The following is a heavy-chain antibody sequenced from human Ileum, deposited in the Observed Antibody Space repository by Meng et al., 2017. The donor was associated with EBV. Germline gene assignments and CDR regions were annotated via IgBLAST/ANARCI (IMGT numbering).Heavy chain of an antibody. J-gene: IGHJ4*02. Sequence: GPGLVKPPETRSLTATGLGGSISKETDYWGWIRQPPGKGLEWSGSMYYSGSTYYNPSLKSRVTMSLDTSKNQFSLQLTSVTAADTALYYCATRVAAVKYYFDYWGQGTLVTVSS. D-gene: IGHD6-19*01. V-gene: IGHV4-39*07. CDR2: MYYSGST. CDR3: ATRVAAVKYYFDY. CDR1: GGSISKETDY.